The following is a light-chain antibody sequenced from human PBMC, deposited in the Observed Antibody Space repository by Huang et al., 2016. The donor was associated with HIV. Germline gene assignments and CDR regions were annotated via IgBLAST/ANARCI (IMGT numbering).Light chain of an antibody. Sequence: EIVMTQSPATLSVSPGERATLSCRASQSISSNLAWYQQKPGQAPRLLIYDASTRATGIPARFSGSGSGTHFSLTISSPQSEDSAVYYCQHYENWPPLTFGGGTKVAIK. CDR1: QSISSN. CDR2: DAS. J-gene: IGKJ4*01. CDR3: QHYENWPPLT. V-gene: IGKV3-15*01.